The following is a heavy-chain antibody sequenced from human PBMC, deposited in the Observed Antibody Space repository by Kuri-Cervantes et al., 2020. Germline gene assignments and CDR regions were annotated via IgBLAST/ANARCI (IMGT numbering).Heavy chain of an antibody. CDR2: ISYDGSNK. J-gene: IGHJ4*02. Sequence: GESLKISCAASGFTFSSYAMHWVRQAPGKGLEWVAVISYDGSNKYYADSVKGRFTISRDNSKNTLYLQMNSLRAEDTAVYYCARDGEVWFGEDYFDYWGQGTLVTVSS. CDR3: ARDGEVWFGEDYFDY. D-gene: IGHD3-10*01. V-gene: IGHV3-30-3*01. CDR1: GFTFSSYA.